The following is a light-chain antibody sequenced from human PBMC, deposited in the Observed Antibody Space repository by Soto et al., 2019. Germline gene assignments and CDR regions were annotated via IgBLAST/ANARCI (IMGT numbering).Light chain of an antibody. CDR1: SSDVGGYNS. CDR2: EVS. Sequence: QSVLTQPASVSGSPGQSITISCTGTSSDVGGYNSVSWYQQYPGKAPKLMIYEVSDRPSGVSNRFSGSKSGNTASLTISGLQAEDEAAYYCSSYTSSSTLIFGGGTKLTVL. V-gene: IGLV2-14*01. J-gene: IGLJ2*01. CDR3: SSYTSSSTLI.